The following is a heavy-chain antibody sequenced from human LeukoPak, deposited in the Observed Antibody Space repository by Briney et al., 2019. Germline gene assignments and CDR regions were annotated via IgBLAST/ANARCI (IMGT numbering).Heavy chain of an antibody. CDR2: IYSGGST. V-gene: IGHV3-53*01. D-gene: IGHD1-26*01. J-gene: IGHJ6*02. Sequence: GGSLRLSCAASGFTVSSNYMSWVRQAPGRGLEWVSVIYSGGSTYYADSVKGRFTISRDNSKNTLYLQMNSLRAEDTAVYYCARGGNGELLYCGMDVWGQGTTVTVSS. CDR3: ARGGNGELLYCGMDV. CDR1: GFTVSSNY.